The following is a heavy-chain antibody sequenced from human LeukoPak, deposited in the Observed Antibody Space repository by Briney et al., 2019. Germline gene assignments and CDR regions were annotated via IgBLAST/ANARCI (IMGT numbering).Heavy chain of an antibody. Sequence: ASVKVSCKTSGYTFTGNFMHWVRQAPGQGPEWMGWINPNNGDTNYAQKFQGRVTMTRVTSITTAYMELSSLRSDDTAVYHCARTRGTHISMAYLDSWGQGTLVTVSS. D-gene: IGHD2/OR15-2a*01. CDR2: INPNNGDT. CDR3: ARTRGTHISMAYLDS. V-gene: IGHV1-2*02. J-gene: IGHJ4*02. CDR1: GYTFTGNF.